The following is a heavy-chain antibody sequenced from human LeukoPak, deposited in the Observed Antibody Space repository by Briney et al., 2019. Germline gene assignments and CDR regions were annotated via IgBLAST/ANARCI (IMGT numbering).Heavy chain of an antibody. CDR3: AYPRGYSYGSYGMDV. V-gene: IGHV1-2*02. CDR2: INPNSGGT. Sequence: ASVKVSCKASGYTLTGYYMHWVRQAPGQGLEWMGWINPNSGGTNYAQKFQGRVTMTRDTSISTAYMELSRLRSDDTAVYYCAYPRGYSYGSYGMDVWGQGTTVTVSS. J-gene: IGHJ6*02. D-gene: IGHD5-18*01. CDR1: GYTLTGYY.